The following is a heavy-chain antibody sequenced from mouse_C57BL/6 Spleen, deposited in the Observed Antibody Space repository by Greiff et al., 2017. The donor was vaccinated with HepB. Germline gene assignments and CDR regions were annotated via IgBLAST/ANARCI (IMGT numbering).Heavy chain of an antibody. CDR3: TTPNYDGSSRFAY. V-gene: IGHV14-4*01. Sequence: VQLQQSGAELVRPGASVKLSCTASGFNIKDDYMHWVKQRPEQGLEWIGWIDPENGDTEYASKFQGKATITADTSSNTAYLQLSSLTSEDTAVYYSTTPNYDGSSRFAYWGQGTLVTVSA. D-gene: IGHD1-1*01. CDR1: GFNIKDDY. J-gene: IGHJ3*01. CDR2: IDPENGDT.